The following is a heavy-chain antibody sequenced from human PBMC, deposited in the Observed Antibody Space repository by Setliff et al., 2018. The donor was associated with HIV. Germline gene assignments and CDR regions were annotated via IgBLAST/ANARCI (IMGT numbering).Heavy chain of an antibody. CDR3: ARVGLGGAFDI. CDR1: GFSFSDFW. V-gene: IGHV3-74*01. J-gene: IGHJ3*02. D-gene: IGHD1-26*01. Sequence: GGSLRLSCAASGFSFSDFWMHWVRQVPGKGLAWVSRVYSAGTTTTYADSVKGRFTISRDNGKNTLYLQMNSLRAEDSAVYFCARVGLGGAFDIWGQETKVTVSS. CDR2: VYSAGTTT.